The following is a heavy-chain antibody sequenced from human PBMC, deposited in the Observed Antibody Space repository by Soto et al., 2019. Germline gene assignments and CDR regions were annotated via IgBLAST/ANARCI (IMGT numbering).Heavy chain of an antibody. D-gene: IGHD5-18*01. V-gene: IGHV3-30-3*01. J-gene: IGHJ5*02. CDR2: ISKDGNNR. CDR3: ARDKGNTYGYENFFDP. Sequence: PGGSLRLSCVGSGFNFSDYAIHWFRQAPGKGLEWVTLISKDGNNRYYADSVKGRLTISRDNSRDTLYLQMNSLRADDTALYYCARDKGNTYGYENFFDPWDQGT. CDR1: GFNFSDYA.